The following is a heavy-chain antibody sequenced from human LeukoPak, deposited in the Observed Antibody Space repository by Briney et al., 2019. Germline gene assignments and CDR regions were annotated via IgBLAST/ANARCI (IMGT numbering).Heavy chain of an antibody. CDR2: INPNSGGT. J-gene: IGHJ4*02. V-gene: IGHV1-2*02. CDR1: GYTFTGYY. D-gene: IGHD3-9*01. CDR3: ARGAQVLRYFDWLLSH. Sequence: ASVKVSCKASGYTFTGYYMHWVRQAPGQGLEWMGWINPNSGGTNYAQRFQGRVTMTRDTSISTAYKELSRLRSDDTAVYYCARGAQVLRYFDWLLSHWGQGTLVTVSS.